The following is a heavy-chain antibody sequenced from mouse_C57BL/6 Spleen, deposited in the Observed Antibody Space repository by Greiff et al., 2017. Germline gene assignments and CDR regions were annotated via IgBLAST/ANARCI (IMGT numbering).Heavy chain of an antibody. CDR1: GYTFTSYW. CDR3: ARSTVVAQRNYFDY. CDR2: INPSNGGT. V-gene: IGHV1-53*01. D-gene: IGHD1-1*01. J-gene: IGHJ2*01. Sequence: QVQLQQPGTELVKPWASVKLSCKASGYTFTSYWMHWVKQRPGQGLEWIGNINPSNGGTNYNEKFKSKATLTVDKSSSTAYMQLSSLTSEDSAVYYCARSTVVAQRNYFDYWGQGTTLTVSS.